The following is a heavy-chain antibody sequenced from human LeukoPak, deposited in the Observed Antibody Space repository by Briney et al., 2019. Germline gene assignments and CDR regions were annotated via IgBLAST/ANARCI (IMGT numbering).Heavy chain of an antibody. J-gene: IGHJ4*02. CDR2: INPNSGGT. V-gene: IGHV1-2*02. Sequence: GASVKVSCKASGYTFSAYYMNWVPQAPGQGLEWMGWINPNSGGTNYGQKFQGRVTMTRDTSISTAYMELSRLRSDDTAVYYCARGDTAMVSPLDYWGQGTLVTVSS. CDR3: ARGDTAMVSPLDY. D-gene: IGHD5-18*01. CDR1: GYTFSAYY.